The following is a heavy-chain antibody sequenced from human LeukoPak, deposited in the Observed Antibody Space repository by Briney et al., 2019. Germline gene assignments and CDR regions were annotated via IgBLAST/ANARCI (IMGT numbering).Heavy chain of an antibody. CDR3: ARGRYDFWSGYYPYYFDY. J-gene: IGHJ4*02. D-gene: IGHD3-3*01. Sequence: SETLSLTCAVYGGSFSGYYWSWIRQPPGKGLEWIGEINHSGSTNYNPSLKSRVTISVDTSKNQFSLKLSSVTAADPAVYYCARGRYDFWSGYYPYYFDYWGRGTLVTVSS. CDR2: INHSGST. CDR1: GGSFSGYY. V-gene: IGHV4-34*01.